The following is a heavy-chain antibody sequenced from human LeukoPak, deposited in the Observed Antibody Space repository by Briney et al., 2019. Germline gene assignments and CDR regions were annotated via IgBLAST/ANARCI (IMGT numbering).Heavy chain of an antibody. CDR3: ARDYVLLWFGELLIRNWFDP. V-gene: IGHV1-2*02. D-gene: IGHD3-10*01. CDR2: INPNSGGT. CDR1: GYTFTGYY. Sequence: ASVKVSCKASGYTFTGYYMHWVRQAPGQGLEWMGWINPNSGGTNYAQKFQGRVTMTRDTSISTAYMELSRLRSDDTAVYYCARDYVLLWFGELLIRNWFDPWGQGTLVTVSS. J-gene: IGHJ5*02.